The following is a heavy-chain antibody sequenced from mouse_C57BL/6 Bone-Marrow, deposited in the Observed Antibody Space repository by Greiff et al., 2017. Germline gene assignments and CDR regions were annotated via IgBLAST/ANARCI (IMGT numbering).Heavy chain of an antibody. V-gene: IGHV1-81*01. D-gene: IGHD4-1*01. CDR3: ARDWWFAY. CDR2: IDPRSGNT. CDR1: GYTFTSYG. Sequence: VKLVESGAELARPGASVKLSCKASGYTFTSYGISWVKQRTGQGLEWIGEIDPRSGNTYYNEKFKGKATLAADKSSSTAYMELRSLTSEYSAVYFCARDWWFAYWGQGTLVTVSA. J-gene: IGHJ3*01.